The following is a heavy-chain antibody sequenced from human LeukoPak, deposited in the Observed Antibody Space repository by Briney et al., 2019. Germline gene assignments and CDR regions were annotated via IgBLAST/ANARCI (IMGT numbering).Heavy chain of an antibody. V-gene: IGHV3-53*01. CDR1: GFTVSSNY. Sequence: GGSLRLSCAASGFTVSSNYMSWVRQAPGKGLEWVSVIYSGGSTYYADSVKGRFNISGDNSKNTLYLQMNSLRVEDTAVYYCVRDFVSSSWMGYWGQGTLVTVSS. CDR2: IYSGGST. J-gene: IGHJ4*02. D-gene: IGHD6-13*01. CDR3: VRDFVSSSWMGY.